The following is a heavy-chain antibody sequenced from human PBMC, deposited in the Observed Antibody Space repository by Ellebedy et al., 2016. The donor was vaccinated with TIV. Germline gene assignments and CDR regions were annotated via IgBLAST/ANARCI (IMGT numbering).Heavy chain of an antibody. D-gene: IGHD3-16*01. CDR2: SGAAGDT. V-gene: IGHV3-13*01. J-gene: IGHJ2*01. CDR1: GFSLAGSD. CDR3: ARGGPGGDNWFFGL. Sequence: PGGSLRLSCAASGFSLAGSDLHWVPRPPGKGLEWVPASGAAGDTYYPDSVRGRFTISRESAKNSFYLQMNSLTAGDTAVYYCARGGPGGDNWFFGLWGRGTRVTVSS.